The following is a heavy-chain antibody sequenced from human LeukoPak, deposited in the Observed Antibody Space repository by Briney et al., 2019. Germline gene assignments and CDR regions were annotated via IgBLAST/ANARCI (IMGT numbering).Heavy chain of an antibody. CDR1: GGSISSYY. J-gene: IGHJ4*02. Sequence: SETLSLTCTVSGGSISSYYWSWIRQPPGRGLEWIGYIYYSGSTNYNPSLKSRVTISVDTSKDQFSLKLSSVTAADTAVYYCARASKVDIYGYFFDYWGQGTLVTVSS. D-gene: IGHD5-18*01. V-gene: IGHV4-59*01. CDR3: ARASKVDIYGYFFDY. CDR2: IYYSGST.